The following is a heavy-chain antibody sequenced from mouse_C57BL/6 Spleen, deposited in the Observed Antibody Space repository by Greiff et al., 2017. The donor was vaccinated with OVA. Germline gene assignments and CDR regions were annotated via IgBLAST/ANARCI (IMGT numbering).Heavy chain of an antibody. D-gene: IGHD3-3*01. Sequence: EVNVVESGEGLVKPGGSLKLSCAASGFTFSSYAMSWVRQTPEKRLEWVAYISSGGDYIYYADTVKGRFTISRDNARNTLYLQMSSLKSEDTAMYYCTRDRGPSDYWGQGTTLTVSS. J-gene: IGHJ2*01. V-gene: IGHV5-9-1*02. CDR1: GFTFSSYA. CDR3: TRDRGPSDY. CDR2: ISSGGDYI.